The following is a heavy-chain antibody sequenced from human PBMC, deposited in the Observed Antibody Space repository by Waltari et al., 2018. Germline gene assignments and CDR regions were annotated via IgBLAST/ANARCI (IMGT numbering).Heavy chain of an antibody. CDR3: ARTKAPYSSSWYDLYGMDV. V-gene: IGHV4-59*01. Sequence: QVQLQESGPGLVKPSETLSLTCTVSGGSISSYYWHWIRPPPGKGLEWIGYIYYSGSTNYNPALKSRVTISVDTSKNQFSLKLSSVTAADTAVYYCARTKAPYSSSWYDLYGMDVWGQGTTVTVSS. CDR1: GGSISSYY. D-gene: IGHD6-13*01. CDR2: IYYSGST. J-gene: IGHJ6*02.